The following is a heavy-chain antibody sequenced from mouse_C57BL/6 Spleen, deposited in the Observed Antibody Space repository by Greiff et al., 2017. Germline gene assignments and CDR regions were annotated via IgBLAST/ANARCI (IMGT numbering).Heavy chain of an antibody. CDR3: TTSDYGGY. CDR1: GFNIKDDY. Sequence: VQLKESGAELVRPGASVKLSCTASGFNIKDDYMHWVKQRPEQGLEWIGWIDPENGDTAYASKFQGKATITADTSSNTAYLQLSSLTSEDTAVYYSTTSDYGGYWGQGTTLTVSS. D-gene: IGHD2-4*01. V-gene: IGHV14-4*01. CDR2: IDPENGDT. J-gene: IGHJ2*01.